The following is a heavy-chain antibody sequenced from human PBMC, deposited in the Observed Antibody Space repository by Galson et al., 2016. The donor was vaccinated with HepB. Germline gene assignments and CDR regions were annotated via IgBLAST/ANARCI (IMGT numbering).Heavy chain of an antibody. CDR1: GFAFSSYA. Sequence: SLRLSCAASGFAFSSYAMNWVRQAPGKGLDWVSTIDIEGDKYADSVKGRFTISRYNSKNTLYLQMDSLRAEDTAVYYCTKRLPNYGMDVWGQGTTVTVSS. V-gene: IGHV3-23*01. CDR3: TKRLPNYGMDV. J-gene: IGHJ6*02. CDR2: IDIEGD.